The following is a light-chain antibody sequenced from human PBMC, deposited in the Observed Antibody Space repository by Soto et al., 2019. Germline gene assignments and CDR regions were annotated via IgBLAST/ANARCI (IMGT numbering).Light chain of an antibody. CDR2: VAS. CDR3: QQYNVWPLT. CDR1: KSVSSN. V-gene: IGKV3-15*01. Sequence: EIVMTQSPATLSVSPGERATLSCRASKSVSSNLAWYQQTPGQTPKLLIYVASTRATGITARFSGSGPGTEFTLTISSLQSEYFAVYYCQQYNVWPLTFGGGTKVEFK. J-gene: IGKJ4*01.